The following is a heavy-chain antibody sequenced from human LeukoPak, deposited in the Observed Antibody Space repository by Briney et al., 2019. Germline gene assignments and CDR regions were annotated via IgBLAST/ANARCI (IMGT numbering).Heavy chain of an antibody. J-gene: IGHJ6*03. D-gene: IGHD6-6*01. CDR3: ARSARTPLNYYYYYMDV. V-gene: IGHV4-34*01. CDR2: INHSGST. CDR1: GGSFSGYY. Sequence: SETLSLTCAVYGGSFSGYYWSCIRQPPGKGLEWIGEINHSGSTNYNPSLKSRVTISVDTSKNQFSLKLSSVTAADTAVYYCARSARTPLNYYYYYMDVWGKGTTVTVSS.